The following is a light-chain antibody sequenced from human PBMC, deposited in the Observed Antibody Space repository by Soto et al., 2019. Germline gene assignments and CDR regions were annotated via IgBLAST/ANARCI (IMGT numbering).Light chain of an antibody. CDR1: SSDVGGYNY. J-gene: IGLJ3*02. CDR2: DVS. Sequence: QSVLTQPRSVSGSPGQSVTISCTGTSSDVGGYNYVSWYQQHPGKAPQLVIYDVSKWPSGVPDRFSGSKSGNTAYLTISGLKAEDEADYYCCSYAGNSLWVFGGGTKLTVL. CDR3: CSYAGNSLWV. V-gene: IGLV2-11*01.